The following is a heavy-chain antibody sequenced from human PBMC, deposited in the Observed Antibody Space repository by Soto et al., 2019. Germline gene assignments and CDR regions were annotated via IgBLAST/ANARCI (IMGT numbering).Heavy chain of an antibody. V-gene: IGHV3-23*01. D-gene: IGHD3-3*01. CDR2: ISGSGGST. CDR1: GFTFSSYA. CDR3: AKVGPGLEWLFYFEY. Sequence: PGGSLRLSCAASGFTFSSYAMSWVRQAPGKGLEWVSGISGSGGSTYYADSVKGRFTISRDNSKNTLYLQMNSLRAEDTAVYYCAKVGPGLEWLFYFEYWGQGTLVTVSS. J-gene: IGHJ4*02.